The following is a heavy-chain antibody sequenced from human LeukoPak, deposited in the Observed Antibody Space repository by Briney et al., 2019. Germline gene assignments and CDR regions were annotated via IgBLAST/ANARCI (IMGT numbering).Heavy chain of an antibody. D-gene: IGHD5-12*01. CDR2: IYPGDSDT. J-gene: IGHJ6*02. CDR3: ARRGYHIYYYYYGMDV. V-gene: IGHV5-51*01. Sequence: GASLQISCKGSGYSFTSYWIGWVRQMPGKGLEWMGIIYPGDSDTRYSPSFQGQVTISADKSISTAYLQWSSLKASDTAMYYCARRGYHIYYYYYGMDVWGQGTTVTVSS. CDR1: GYSFTSYW.